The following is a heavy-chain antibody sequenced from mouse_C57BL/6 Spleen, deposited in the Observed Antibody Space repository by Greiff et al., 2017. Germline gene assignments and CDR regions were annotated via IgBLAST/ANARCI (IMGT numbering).Heavy chain of an antibody. V-gene: IGHV14-4*01. Sequence: VQLQQSGAELVRPGASGKLPCTASGFYIKDDYMHWVKQRPEQGLEWIGWLDPENGDSEYASKFQGKDTITADTYSNTAYLQLSSLTSEDTAVYYCTTGLPPPFAYWGQGTLVAVS. CDR1: GFYIKDDY. CDR2: LDPENGDS. CDR3: TTGLPPPFAY. J-gene: IGHJ3*01. D-gene: IGHD2-2*01.